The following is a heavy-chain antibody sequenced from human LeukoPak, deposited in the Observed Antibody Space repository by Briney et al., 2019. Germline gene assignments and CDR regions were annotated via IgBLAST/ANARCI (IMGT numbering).Heavy chain of an antibody. Sequence: PSETLSLTCDVSSGSINNYYWSWIRQPPGKGLDWIGYIYYSGITDYNPSLKSRVTLVLATSKDQFSLRLSSVTAAATAVYYCARGGLAARRYFDYWGQGPLVTVSS. V-gene: IGHV4-59*01. D-gene: IGHD6-6*01. CDR2: IYYSGIT. CDR1: SGSINNYY. J-gene: IGHJ4*02. CDR3: ARGGLAARRYFDY.